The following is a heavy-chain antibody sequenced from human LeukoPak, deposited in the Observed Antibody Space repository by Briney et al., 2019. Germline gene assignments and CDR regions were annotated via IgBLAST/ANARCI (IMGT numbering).Heavy chain of an antibody. V-gene: IGHV4-59*08. CDR3: ARHSGVGSTDAFDI. Sequence: SETLSLTCTVSGGSITSGYWSWIRQPPGKGLEWIGYIYHSGSTNYSPSLKSRVTISVDTSKKHFSLKLSSVTAADTAVYYCARHSGVGSTDAFDIWGQGTMVTVSS. CDR2: IYHSGST. D-gene: IGHD2-15*01. J-gene: IGHJ3*02. CDR1: GGSITSGY.